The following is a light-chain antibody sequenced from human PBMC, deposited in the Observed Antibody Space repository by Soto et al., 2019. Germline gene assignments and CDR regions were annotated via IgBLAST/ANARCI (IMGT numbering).Light chain of an antibody. CDR2: KAS. CDR3: QQYNGYST. J-gene: IGKJ1*01. CDR1: QSIAPW. V-gene: IGKV1-5*03. Sequence: DIQMTQSPPTLSASVGDRVTITCRASQSIAPWLAWYQQKPGKAPKLLIYKASTLESGVPSRFSGGGSGTEFTFTISNLQPYDFATYYCQQYNGYSTFGQGTRVEIK.